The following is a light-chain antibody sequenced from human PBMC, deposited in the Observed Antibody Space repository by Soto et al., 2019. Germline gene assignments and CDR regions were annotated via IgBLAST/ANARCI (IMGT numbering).Light chain of an antibody. V-gene: IGKV3-20*01. CDR1: QSVSSSY. J-gene: IGKJ1*01. CDR3: QQYGTSPEWT. CDR2: AAS. Sequence: IGLTQSPGTLSLSLGERATLSCRASQSVSSSYLALYQQKPGQAPRLLIYAASSRATCIPDRFSGSGSGTDFTLTISRLEPEDFAVYYCQQYGTSPEWTFGQGTKVEIK.